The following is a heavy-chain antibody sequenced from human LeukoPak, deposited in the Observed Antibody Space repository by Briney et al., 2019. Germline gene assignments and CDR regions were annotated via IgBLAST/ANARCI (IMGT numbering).Heavy chain of an antibody. CDR2: ISGSGGST. Sequence: PGGSLRLSCAASGFTFTDYAIHWVRQAPGKGLEWVSAISGSGGSTYYADSVKGRFTISRDNSKNTLYLQMNSLRAEDTAVYYCAKGTIQLWDYYYYYMDVWGKGTTVTISS. V-gene: IGHV3-23*01. CDR3: AKGTIQLWDYYYYYMDV. CDR1: GFTFTDYA. D-gene: IGHD5-18*01. J-gene: IGHJ6*03.